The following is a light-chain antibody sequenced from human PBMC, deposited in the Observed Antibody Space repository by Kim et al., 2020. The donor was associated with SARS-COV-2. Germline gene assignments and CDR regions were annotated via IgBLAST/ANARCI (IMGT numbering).Light chain of an antibody. CDR3: QQRANWL. CDR1: QTVRTS. J-gene: IGKJ2*01. CDR2: DTS. Sequence: TPSSAPGEGATLSCRASQTVRTSFAWYQQKPGQAPRLLIYDTSNRATGIPAKFSGSGSGTDFTLTISSLEPADSAVYDCQQRANWLFGQRTKLEI. V-gene: IGKV3-11*01.